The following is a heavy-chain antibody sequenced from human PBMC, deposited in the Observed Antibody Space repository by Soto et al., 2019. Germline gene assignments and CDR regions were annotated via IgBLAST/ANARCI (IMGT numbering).Heavy chain of an antibody. CDR2: IYYSGST. CDR1: GGSISSYY. J-gene: IGHJ6*02. Sequence: SETLSLTCTVSGGSISSYYWSWIRQPPGKGLEWIGYIYYSGSTNYNPSLKSRVTISVDTSKNQFSLKLSSVTAADTAVYYCARAKATGRPGGMDVWGQGTTVTVSS. V-gene: IGHV4-59*01. CDR3: ARAKATGRPGGMDV. D-gene: IGHD5-12*01.